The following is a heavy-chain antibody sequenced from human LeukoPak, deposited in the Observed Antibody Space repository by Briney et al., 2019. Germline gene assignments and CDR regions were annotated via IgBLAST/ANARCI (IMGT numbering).Heavy chain of an antibody. D-gene: IGHD4-17*01. CDR3: AVRTEKYYYYGMDV. Sequence: SETLSLTCAVHGGSFSGYYWSWIRQPPGKGLEWIGEINHSGSTNYNPSLKSRVTISVDTSKNQFSLKLSSVTAADTAVYYCAVRTEKYYYYGMDVWGQGTTVTVSS. J-gene: IGHJ6*02. CDR2: INHSGST. CDR1: GGSFSGYY. V-gene: IGHV4-34*01.